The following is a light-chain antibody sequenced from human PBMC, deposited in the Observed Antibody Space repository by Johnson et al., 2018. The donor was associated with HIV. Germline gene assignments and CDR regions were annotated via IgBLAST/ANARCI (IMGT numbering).Light chain of an antibody. CDR2: DNN. CDR3: GTWDCILSAVGANYV. J-gene: IGLJ1*01. V-gene: IGLV1-51*01. Sequence: QAVLTQPPSVSAAPGQKVTISCSGISSNIGNNYVSWYQQFTGTAPKLVIHDNNKRPSGIPDRFSGSKSGTSATLGITGLQTGDEADYYCGTWDCILSAVGANYVFGTGTKVTVL. CDR1: SSNIGNNY.